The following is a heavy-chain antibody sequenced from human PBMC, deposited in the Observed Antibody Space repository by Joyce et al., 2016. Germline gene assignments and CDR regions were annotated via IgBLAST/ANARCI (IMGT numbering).Heavy chain of an antibody. CDR3: AGVFGGVAADAFDI. D-gene: IGHD6-25*01. CDR1: GGSVSSYY. CDR2: LYYSGTT. J-gene: IGHJ3*02. V-gene: IGHV4-59*02. Sequence: QVQLQESGPGLVKPSETLSLTCTVSGGSVSSYYWSWIRQPPGKGLEWIGSLYYSGTTNYNASLKSRVTISVDTSKNHFSLKLSSVTAADTAVYYCAGVFGGVAADAFDIWGQGTMVTVSS.